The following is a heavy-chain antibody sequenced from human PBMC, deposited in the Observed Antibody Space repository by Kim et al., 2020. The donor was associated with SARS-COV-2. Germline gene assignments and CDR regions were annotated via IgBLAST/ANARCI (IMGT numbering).Heavy chain of an antibody. Sequence: TTTYNPSLRSRVTISVDKSKTQFSLKLSSVTAADTAVYYCAREAYRLLEGWGQGTLVTVSS. D-gene: IGHD3-3*01. CDR2: TT. CDR3: AREAYRLLEG. J-gene: IGHJ4*02. V-gene: IGHV4-4*02.